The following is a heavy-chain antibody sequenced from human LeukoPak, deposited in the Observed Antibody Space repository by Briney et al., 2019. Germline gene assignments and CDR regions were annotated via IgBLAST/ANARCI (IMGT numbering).Heavy chain of an antibody. CDR3: APDPNNWLRHY. D-gene: IGHD1-20*01. J-gene: IGHJ4*02. CDR1: RFTFSNYG. V-gene: IGHV3-48*01. CDR2: INSRSSTI. Sequence: PGGSLRLSCAASRFTFSNYGVNWVRQAPGKGLEWVSYINSRSSTIYYADSVRGRFTISRDNSKNTLFLQMNSLRGEDTAIYYCAPDPNNWLRHYWGQGTLVTVSS.